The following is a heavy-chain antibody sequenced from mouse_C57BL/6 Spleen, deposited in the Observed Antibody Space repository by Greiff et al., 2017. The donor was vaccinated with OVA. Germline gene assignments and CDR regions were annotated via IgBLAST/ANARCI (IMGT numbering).Heavy chain of an antibody. CDR1: GYAFSSSW. CDR2: IYPGDGDT. Sequence: VQLQQSGPELVKPGASVKISCKASGYAFSSSWMNWVKQRPGKGLEWIGRIYPGDGDTNYNGKFKGKATLTADKSSSTAYMQLSSLTSEDSAVYFCARRDYYGSHAMDYWGQGTSVTVSS. CDR3: ARRDYYGSHAMDY. V-gene: IGHV1-82*01. D-gene: IGHD1-1*01. J-gene: IGHJ4*01.